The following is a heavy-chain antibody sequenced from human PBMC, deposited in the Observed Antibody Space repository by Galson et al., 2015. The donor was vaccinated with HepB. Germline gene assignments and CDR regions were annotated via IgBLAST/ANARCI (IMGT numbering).Heavy chain of an antibody. CDR3: AKDLVPIVAGPEYFDY. CDR1: GFTFSSYG. J-gene: IGHJ4*02. V-gene: IGHV3-30*18. Sequence: SLRLSCAASGFTFSSYGMHWVRQAPGKGLEWVAAISYDGSYKYFADSVKGRFTISRDNSKNTLYLQMNSLRAEDTAVYYCAKDLVPIVAGPEYFDYRGQGALVTVSS. CDR2: ISYDGSYK. D-gene: IGHD6-6*01.